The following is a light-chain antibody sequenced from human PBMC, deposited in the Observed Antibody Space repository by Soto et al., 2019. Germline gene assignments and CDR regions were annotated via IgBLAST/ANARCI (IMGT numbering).Light chain of an antibody. V-gene: IGKV1-8*01. J-gene: IGKJ1*01. Sequence: AIRMTQSPSSLSASTGDRVTITCRASQGISSYFSWYQQKPGKATKLLIYAASTFKSGVPSRFSGRGSGTDFPITISCLQAEDFATYCCQQYYSYPQTFGQGTKVEIK. CDR1: QGISSY. CDR2: AAS. CDR3: QQYYSYPQT.